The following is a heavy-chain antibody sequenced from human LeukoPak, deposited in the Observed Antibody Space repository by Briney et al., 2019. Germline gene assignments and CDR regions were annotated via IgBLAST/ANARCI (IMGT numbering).Heavy chain of an antibody. V-gene: IGHV4-39*01. J-gene: IGHJ4*02. CDR1: GGSISSSDFY. CDR2: ISYSGGT. CDR3: ARLDRGINAAHFDY. Sequence: PSETLSLTCTVSGGSISSSDFYWGWIRQPPGKGLEWIGVISYSGGTSYNPSLKSRVTISLDTSKSHFSLRLSSVTAADTAIYYCARLDRGINAAHFDYWGQGTLVTVSS. D-gene: IGHD3-22*01.